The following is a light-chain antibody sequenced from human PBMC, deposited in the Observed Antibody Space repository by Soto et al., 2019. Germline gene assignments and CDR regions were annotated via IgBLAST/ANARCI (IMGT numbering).Light chain of an antibody. J-gene: IGLJ1*01. CDR1: SIDVGGSSF. V-gene: IGLV2-14*03. Sequence: QSVLTQHASLSHSPGQSITSSCTGTSIDVGGSSFVSWYQQHPGKPPKLIIYDVANRPSGVSNRLSGYQSGSTASLIISRLQTEDEADYYCVSYTSSTTYGFGTGTKVTVL. CDR2: DVA. CDR3: VSYTSSTTYG.